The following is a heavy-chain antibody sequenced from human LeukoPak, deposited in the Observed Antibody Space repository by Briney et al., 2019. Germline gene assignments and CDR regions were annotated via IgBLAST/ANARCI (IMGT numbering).Heavy chain of an antibody. Sequence: PGGSQRLSCAASGFTFSSYGMHWVRQAPGKGLEWVAFIRYDGSNKYYADSVKGRFTISRDNSKNTLYLQMNSLRAEDTAVYYCAKLNSGTKTGAFDIWGQGTMVTVSS. CDR1: GFTFSSYG. CDR3: AKLNSGTKTGAFDI. CDR2: IRYDGSNK. V-gene: IGHV3-30*02. J-gene: IGHJ3*02. D-gene: IGHD1-26*01.